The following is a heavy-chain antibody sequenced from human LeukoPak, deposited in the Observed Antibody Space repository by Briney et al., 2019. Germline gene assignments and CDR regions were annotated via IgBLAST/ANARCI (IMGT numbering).Heavy chain of an antibody. CDR2: IYTSGST. CDR3: ARDLYCSSTSCLLRYWYFDL. Sequence: SSETLSLTCTVSGGSISSYYWSWIRQPAGKGLEWIGRIYTSGSTNYNPSLKSRVTMSVDTSKNQFSLKLSSVTAADTAVYYCARDLYCSSTSCLLRYWYFDLWGRGTLVTVSS. J-gene: IGHJ2*01. D-gene: IGHD2-2*01. V-gene: IGHV4-4*07. CDR1: GGSISSYY.